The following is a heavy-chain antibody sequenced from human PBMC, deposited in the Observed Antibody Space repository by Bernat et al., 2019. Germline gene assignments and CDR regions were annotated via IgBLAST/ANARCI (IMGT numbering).Heavy chain of an antibody. CDR1: GFIFDDYA. J-gene: IGHJ4*02. CDR2: ISWNSGNK. V-gene: IGHV3-9*01. D-gene: IGHD6-19*01. CDR3: VKGSSAWYSPLGY. Sequence: EVQLVESGGGLEQPGRYLRLSCATSGFIFDDYAMHWVRQAPGKGLEWVSGISWNSGNKGYADSVKCRFTISRDTAKNSLYLQMHSLRPEDTALYYCVKGSSAWYSPLGYWGQGTLVTVSS.